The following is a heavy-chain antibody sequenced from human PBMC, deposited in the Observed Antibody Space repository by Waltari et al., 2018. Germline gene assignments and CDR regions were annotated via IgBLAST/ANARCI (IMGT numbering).Heavy chain of an antibody. J-gene: IGHJ4*02. D-gene: IGHD1-26*01. V-gene: IGHV3-74*01. CDR2: INSDGSNT. CDR1: GFTFSSYW. CDR3: ARDGSGSYYVDY. Sequence: EVQLVESGGGLVQPGGSLRLSCAASGFTFSSYWMHWVRQAPGKGLVWVSRINSDGSNTSYADSVKCRFTISRDNAKNTLYLQMNSLRAEDTAVYYCARDGSGSYYVDYWGQGTLVTVSS.